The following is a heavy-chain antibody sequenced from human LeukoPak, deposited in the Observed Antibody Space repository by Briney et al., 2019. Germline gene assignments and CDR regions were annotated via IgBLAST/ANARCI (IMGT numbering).Heavy chain of an antibody. V-gene: IGHV3-30-3*01. CDR2: ISYDGSNK. CDR1: GFTFSSYA. D-gene: IGHD3-10*01. CDR3: AKDYQGADYYGSGSYFDY. Sequence: GRSLRLSCAASGFTFSSYAMHWVRQAPGKGLEWVAVISYDGSNKYYADSVKGRFTISRDNAKNSLYLQMNSLRAEDMALYYCAKDYQGADYYGSGSYFDYWGQGTLVTVSS. J-gene: IGHJ4*02.